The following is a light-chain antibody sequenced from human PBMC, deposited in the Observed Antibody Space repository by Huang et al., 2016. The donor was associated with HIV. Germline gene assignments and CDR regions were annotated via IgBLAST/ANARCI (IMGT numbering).Light chain of an antibody. J-gene: IGKJ4*01. V-gene: IGKV3-11*01. Sequence: EIVLTQSLATLSLSPGERATLSCRASQSITNYLAWYQHKPGQAPRLLIYDSSTLATGIPGRFSGSGSGTDFTLTISSLEPEDFAVYYCQQRRNWLTFGGGPRWRSN. CDR3: QQRRNWLT. CDR1: QSITNY. CDR2: DSS.